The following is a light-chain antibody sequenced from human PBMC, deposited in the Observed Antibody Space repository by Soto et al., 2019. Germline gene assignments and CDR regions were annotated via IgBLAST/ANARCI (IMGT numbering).Light chain of an antibody. J-gene: IGKJ4*01. Sequence: EIVMTQSPATLSVSPGERATFSCRASQSVSSNLAWYQEKPGQAPRLLFYGASTRATGIPARFSGSGSGTEFTLSISSLQSEDFAVYYCQQYDSWPLTFGGGTKVEIK. CDR3: QQYDSWPLT. V-gene: IGKV3-15*01. CDR2: GAS. CDR1: QSVSSN.